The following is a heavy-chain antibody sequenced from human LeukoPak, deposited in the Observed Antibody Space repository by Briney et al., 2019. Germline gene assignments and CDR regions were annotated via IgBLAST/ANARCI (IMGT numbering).Heavy chain of an antibody. V-gene: IGHV3-23*01. D-gene: IGHD3-10*01. CDR1: GFTFSSYA. Sequence: GGSRRLSCAASGFTFSSYAMSWVRQAPGKGLEWVSAISGSGGSTYYADSVKGRFTISRDNSRNTLYLQMNSPRAEDTAVYYCAKEWFGELSRNWFDPWGQGTLVTVSS. J-gene: IGHJ5*02. CDR3: AKEWFGELSRNWFDP. CDR2: ISGSGGST.